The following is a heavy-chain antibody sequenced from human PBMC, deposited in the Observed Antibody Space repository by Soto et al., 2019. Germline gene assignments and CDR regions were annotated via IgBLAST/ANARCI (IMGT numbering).Heavy chain of an antibody. V-gene: IGHV1-69*13. CDR2: IIPIFGTA. D-gene: IGHD4-17*01. Sequence: GASVKVSCKASGGTFSSYAISWVRQAPGQGLEWMGGIIPIFGTANYAQKFQGRVTITADESTSTAYMELSSLRSEDTAVYYCARSEHDYGYLYYYYGMDVSGQGTTVTVSS. CDR3: ARSEHDYGYLYYYYGMDV. CDR1: GGTFSSYA. J-gene: IGHJ6*02.